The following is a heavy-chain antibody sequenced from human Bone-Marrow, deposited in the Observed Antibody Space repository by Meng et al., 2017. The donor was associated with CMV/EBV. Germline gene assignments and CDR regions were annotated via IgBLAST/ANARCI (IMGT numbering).Heavy chain of an antibody. CDR3: TKEPLLEYYYDSSGFDY. CDR2: IKSKTDGGTT. D-gene: IGHD3-22*01. J-gene: IGHJ4*02. CDR1: GFTFSNAW. Sequence: GESLKISCAASGFTFSNAWMSWVRQAPGKGLEWVGRIKSKTDGGTTDYAATVKGRFTISRDDSKNTLYLQMNSLKTEDTAVYYCTKEPLLEYYYDSSGFDYWGQGTLVTVSS. V-gene: IGHV3-15*01.